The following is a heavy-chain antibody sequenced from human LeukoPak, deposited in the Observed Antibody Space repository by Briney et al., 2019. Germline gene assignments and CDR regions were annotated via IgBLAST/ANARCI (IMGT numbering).Heavy chain of an antibody. CDR2: MNPNSGNT. V-gene: IGHV1-8*01. CDR1: GYTFTSYD. Sequence: ASVKASCKASGYTFTSYDINWVRQATGQGLEWMGWMNPNSGNTGYAQKFQGRVTMTRNTSISTAYMELSSLRSEDTAVYYCARGLGYYSSSWWGKNWFDPWGQGTLVTVSS. J-gene: IGHJ5*02. CDR3: ARGLGYYSSSWWGKNWFDP. D-gene: IGHD6-13*01.